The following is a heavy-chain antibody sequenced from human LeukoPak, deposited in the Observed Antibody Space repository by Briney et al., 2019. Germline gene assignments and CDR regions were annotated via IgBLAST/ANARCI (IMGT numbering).Heavy chain of an antibody. Sequence: GGSLRLSCAASGRYWMHWVRQAPGKGLVWVSRIKSDGITITYADSVKGRFTISRDNAKNTLYLQMNSLRAEDTAVYYCLRDLNWSLDQWGQGTLVTVSS. CDR1: GRYW. J-gene: IGHJ4*02. D-gene: IGHD1-20*01. CDR2: IKSDGITI. CDR3: LRDLNWSLDQ. V-gene: IGHV3-74*01.